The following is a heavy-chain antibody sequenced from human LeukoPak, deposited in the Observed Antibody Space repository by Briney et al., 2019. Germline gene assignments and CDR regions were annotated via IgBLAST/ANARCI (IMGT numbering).Heavy chain of an antibody. J-gene: IGHJ4*02. V-gene: IGHV3-7*01. CDR2: IKQDGGER. Sequence: PGGSLRLSCAPSGFTCTSYWMTWVRQAAGKGVEWVANIKQDGGERNYVEAVKGRYTISRENAKNSLYMQMSSLRDEDTAVYYCARAPGRGFNNWGQGTPVTVSS. CDR3: ARAPGRGFNN. CDR1: GFTCTSYW.